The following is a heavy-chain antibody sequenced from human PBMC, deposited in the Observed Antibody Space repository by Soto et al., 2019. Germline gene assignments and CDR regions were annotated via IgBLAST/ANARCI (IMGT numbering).Heavy chain of an antibody. Sequence: ASVKVSCKASGYTFTSYAMHWVRQAPGQRLEGMGWINAGNGNTKYSQKFQGRVTITRDTSASTAYMELSSLRSEDTAVYYCARGVAGPLHWFDPWGQGTLVTVSS. CDR1: GYTFTSYA. CDR3: ARGVAGPLHWFDP. D-gene: IGHD6-19*01. J-gene: IGHJ5*02. CDR2: INAGNGNT. V-gene: IGHV1-3*01.